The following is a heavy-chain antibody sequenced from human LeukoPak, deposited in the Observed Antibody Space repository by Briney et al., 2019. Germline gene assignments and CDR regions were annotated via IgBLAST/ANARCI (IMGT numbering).Heavy chain of an antibody. CDR2: ISAYNGNT. CDR3: AIYDSSGYYHY. CDR1: GYTFTGYY. D-gene: IGHD3-22*01. V-gene: IGHV1-18*04. Sequence: ASVKVSCKASGYTFTGYYMHWVRQAPGQGLEWMGWISAYNGNTNYAQKLQGRVTMTTDTSTSTAYMELRSLRSDDTAVYYCAIYDSSGYYHYWGQGTLVTVSS. J-gene: IGHJ4*02.